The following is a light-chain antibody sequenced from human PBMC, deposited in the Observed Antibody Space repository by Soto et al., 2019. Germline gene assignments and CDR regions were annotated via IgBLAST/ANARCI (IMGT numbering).Light chain of an antibody. CDR3: HQYNNWPPWT. CDR1: QSIGSN. CDR2: GAS. J-gene: IGKJ1*01. V-gene: IGKV3-15*01. Sequence: EIVMTQSPATLSVSPWERATLSCRASQSIGSNLAWYQQRPGQGPRLLIYGASTRATGIPARFSGSGSGTEFTLTISSLQSEDYAVYYCHQYNNWPPWTFGQGTKVDIK.